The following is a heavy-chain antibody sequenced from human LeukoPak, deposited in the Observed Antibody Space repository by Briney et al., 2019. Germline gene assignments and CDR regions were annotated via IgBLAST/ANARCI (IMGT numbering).Heavy chain of an antibody. CDR2: IIPIFGTA. D-gene: IGHD1-26*01. CDR3: TTGVFAAELPDAFEI. Sequence: AVTVSCKASGGTFSSYSISWVREAPGQGLECMGGIIPIFGTANYAQKFQVRVTITAHEATSTAYMEPSSLRTEDPTVYYFTTGVFAAELPDAFEIYGQGTMVTVCS. V-gene: IGHV1-69*13. J-gene: IGHJ3*02. CDR1: GGTFSSYS.